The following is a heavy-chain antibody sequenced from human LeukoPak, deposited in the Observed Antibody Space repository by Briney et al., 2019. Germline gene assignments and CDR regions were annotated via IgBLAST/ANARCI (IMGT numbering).Heavy chain of an antibody. D-gene: IGHD3-22*01. CDR1: GYIFTCYY. V-gene: IGHV1-46*01. J-gene: IGHJ2*01. CDR2: INPSGGSK. Sequence: ASVKVSFKASGYIFTCYYLHWVRPAPGQGLEWMGIINPSGGSKSFAQKLHGRITMNSDTSTSTVYMELSSLRSEDTAVYCCARAYDSSGAAYFDLWGRGTLVTVSS. CDR3: ARAYDSSGAAYFDL.